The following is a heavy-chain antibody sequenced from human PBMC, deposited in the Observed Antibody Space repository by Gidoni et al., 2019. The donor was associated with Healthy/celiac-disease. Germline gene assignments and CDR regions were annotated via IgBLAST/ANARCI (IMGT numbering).Heavy chain of an antibody. CDR2: IYYSGST. CDR1: GGSISSGDYY. CDR3: ARDRGDSEYYFDY. V-gene: IGHV4-30-4*01. Sequence: QVQLQESGPGLVKPSQTLSLTCTVSGGSISSGDYYWSWIRQPPGKGLEVSGYIYYSGSTYYNPYLKSRVPISVGTFKNQFSLKLSSVTAADTAVYYCARDRGDSEYYFDYWGQGTLVTVSS. J-gene: IGHJ4*02. D-gene: IGHD3-10*01.